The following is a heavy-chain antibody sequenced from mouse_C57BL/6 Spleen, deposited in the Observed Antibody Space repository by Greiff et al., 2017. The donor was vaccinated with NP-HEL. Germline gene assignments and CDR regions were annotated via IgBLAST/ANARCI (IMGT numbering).Heavy chain of an antibody. Sequence: QVQLQQSGAELVRPGASVTLSCKASGYTFTDYEMHWVKQTPVHGLEWIGAIDPETGGTAYNQKFKGKAILTADKSSSTAYMELRSLTSEDSAVYYCTTTVVATYRYFDVWGTGTTVTVSS. CDR2: IDPETGGT. D-gene: IGHD1-1*01. V-gene: IGHV1-15*01. CDR1: GYTFTDYE. CDR3: TTTVVATYRYFDV. J-gene: IGHJ1*03.